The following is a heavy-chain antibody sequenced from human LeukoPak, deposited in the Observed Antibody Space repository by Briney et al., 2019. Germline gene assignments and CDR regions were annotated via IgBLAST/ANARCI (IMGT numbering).Heavy chain of an antibody. J-gene: IGHJ4*02. D-gene: IGHD6-13*01. CDR1: GFTFNNYA. Sequence: PGGSLRLSCAASGFTFNNYAMNWVRQAPGKGLEWVSGISGFGGSTYYAPSVKGRLTISRDNFGNMLYLHLDRLRVEDTAIYYCARRSGSSWSSFDYWGQGALVTVSS. CDR3: ARRSGSSWSSFDY. CDR2: ISGFGGST. V-gene: IGHV3-23*01.